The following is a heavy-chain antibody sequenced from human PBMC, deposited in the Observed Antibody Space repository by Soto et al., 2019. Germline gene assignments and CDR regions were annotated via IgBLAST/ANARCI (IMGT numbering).Heavy chain of an antibody. Sequence: GGSRRVTCEASGFTFRTYRINWVRQAPGKGLEWVSSISSSSTYIYYADSVKGRFTISRDNAKNSLYMQMTSLRAEDTAVYYCARDQVGPLYYYYYGMDVWGQGTTVTVSS. V-gene: IGHV3-21*01. CDR2: ISSSSTYI. D-gene: IGHD1-26*01. CDR3: ARDQVGPLYYYYYGMDV. J-gene: IGHJ6*02. CDR1: GFTFRTYR.